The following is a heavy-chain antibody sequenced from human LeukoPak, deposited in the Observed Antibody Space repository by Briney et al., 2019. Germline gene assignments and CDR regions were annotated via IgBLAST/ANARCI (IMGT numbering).Heavy chain of an antibody. Sequence: PGGSLRLSCAASGFTFSSYAMSWVRQAPGKGLEWVSAISGSGGSTSCAQKFQGRVTMTRDTSTSTVYMELSSLRSEDTAVYYCASDYGGYEVRIRGHGWGAFDIWGQGTMVTVSS. CDR1: GFTFSSYA. J-gene: IGHJ3*02. CDR3: ASDYGGYEVRIRGHGWGAFDI. V-gene: IGHV3-23*01. CDR2: ISGSGGST. D-gene: IGHD4-17*01.